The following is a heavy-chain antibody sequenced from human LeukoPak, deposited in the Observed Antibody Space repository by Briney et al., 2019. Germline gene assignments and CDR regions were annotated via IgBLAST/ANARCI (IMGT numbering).Heavy chain of an antibody. CDR1: GGSISSGGYY. J-gene: IGHJ4*02. D-gene: IGHD6-19*01. Sequence: SETLSLTCTVSGGSISSGGYYWSWIRQPPGKGLEWIGYIYYSGSTYYNPSLKSRVTISVDTSKNQFSLKLSSVTAADTAVYYCARARPQWAVAGIIDYWGQGTLVTVSS. V-gene: IGHV4-61*08. CDR2: IYYSGST. CDR3: ARARPQWAVAGIIDY.